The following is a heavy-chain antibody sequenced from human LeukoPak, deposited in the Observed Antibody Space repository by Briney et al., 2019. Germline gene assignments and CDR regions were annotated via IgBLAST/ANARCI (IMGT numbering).Heavy chain of an antibody. CDR3: ARDGEYSGYDSGLFDY. CDR1: GFTFSSYA. J-gene: IGHJ4*02. V-gene: IGHV3-30-3*01. Sequence: PGGSLRLSCAASGFTFSSYAMHWVRQAPGKGLEWVAVISYDGSNKYYADSVEGRFTIPRDNSKNTLYLQMNSLRAEDTAVYYCARDGEYSGYDSGLFDYWGQGTLVTVSS. D-gene: IGHD5-12*01. CDR2: ISYDGSNK.